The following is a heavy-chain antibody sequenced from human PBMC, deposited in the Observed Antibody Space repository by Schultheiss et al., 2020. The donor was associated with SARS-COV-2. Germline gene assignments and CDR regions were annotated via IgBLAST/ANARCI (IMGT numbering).Heavy chain of an antibody. CDR2: ISSSSSYI. J-gene: IGHJ6*02. Sequence: GGSLRLSCAASGFTFSSYCLHWVRQAPGKGLEWVSSISSSSSYIYYADSVKGRFTISRDNAKNSLYLQMNSLRAEDTAVYYCARDGRSWYDYYYYGMDVWGQGTTVTVSS. V-gene: IGHV3-21*01. CDR1: GFTFSSYC. CDR3: ARDGRSWYDYYYYGMDV. D-gene: IGHD6-13*01.